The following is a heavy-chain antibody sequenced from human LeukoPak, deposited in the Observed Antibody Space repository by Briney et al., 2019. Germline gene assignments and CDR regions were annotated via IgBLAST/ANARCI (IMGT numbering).Heavy chain of an antibody. CDR3: ARRPINCIITNCYVDY. CDR1: VYTFTNFY. V-gene: IGHV1-2*02. D-gene: IGHD2-2*01. J-gene: IGHJ4*02. Sequence: ASVTVSYMASVYTFTNFYIQWVGQAPGQGGAGMGWMNPKSGDTSYQREFQDRINITRDNALRTAYMEVNRLRSEDTAVYFCARRPINCIITNCYVDYWGQGTLVTVSS. CDR2: MNPKSGDT.